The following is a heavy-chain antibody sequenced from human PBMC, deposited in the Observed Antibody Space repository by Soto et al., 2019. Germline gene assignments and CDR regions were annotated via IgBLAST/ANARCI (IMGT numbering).Heavy chain of an antibody. Sequence: QVQLQESGPGLVKPSETLSLTCTVSGGSISSYYWSWIRQPAGKGLEWAGRFYTSGSTKYNPSLKSRVTMSVDTSKNQFSLKLSSVTAADTAVYYCARGEKEMATSTAFDIWGQGTMVTVSS. CDR3: ARGEKEMATSTAFDI. V-gene: IGHV4-4*07. D-gene: IGHD5-12*01. CDR2: FYTSGST. CDR1: GGSISSYY. J-gene: IGHJ3*02.